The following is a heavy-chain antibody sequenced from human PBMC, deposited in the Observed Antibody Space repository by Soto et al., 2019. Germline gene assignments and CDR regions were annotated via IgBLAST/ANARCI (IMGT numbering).Heavy chain of an antibody. V-gene: IGHV5-51*01. CDR2: IYPDDSDS. CDR3: ARRGYSNGHYYYGMDA. D-gene: IGHD5-18*01. J-gene: IGHJ6*02. CDR1: GYSFSNYW. Sequence: PGESLKISCMGSGYSFSNYWIGWVRQMPVKGLEWMGIIYPDDSDSRYSPSFKGQVTISADKSINTAYLQWSSLKASDTAKYYCARRGYSNGHYYYGMDAWGPGTTVAVSS.